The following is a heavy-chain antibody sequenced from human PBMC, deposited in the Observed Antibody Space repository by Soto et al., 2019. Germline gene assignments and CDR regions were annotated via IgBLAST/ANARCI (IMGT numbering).Heavy chain of an antibody. D-gene: IGHD2-8*01. CDR2: ISGSGGST. J-gene: IGHJ4*02. CDR1: GFTFSSYA. Sequence: GGSLTLSCAASGFTFSSYAMSWVRQAPGKGLEWVSAISGSGGSTYYADSVKGRFTISRDNSKNTLYLQMNSLRAEDTAVYYCAKDQRLMLYRDLDYWGQDTLVIVS. V-gene: IGHV3-23*01. CDR3: AKDQRLMLYRDLDY.